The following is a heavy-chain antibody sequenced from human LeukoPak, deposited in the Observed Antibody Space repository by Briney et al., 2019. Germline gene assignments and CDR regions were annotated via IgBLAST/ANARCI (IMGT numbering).Heavy chain of an antibody. CDR3: ARDSIVGATLVAFDI. D-gene: IGHD1-26*01. J-gene: IGHJ3*02. Sequence: SETLSLTCTVSGGSISSYYWGWIRQPPGKGLEWIGYIYYSGSTNYNPSLKSRVTISVDTSKNQFSLKLSSVTAADTAVYYCARDSIVGATLVAFDIWGQGTMVTVSS. V-gene: IGHV4-59*01. CDR2: IYYSGST. CDR1: GGSISSYY.